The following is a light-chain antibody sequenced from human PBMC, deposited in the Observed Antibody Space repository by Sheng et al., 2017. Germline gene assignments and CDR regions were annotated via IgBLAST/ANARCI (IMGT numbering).Light chain of an antibody. J-gene: IGKJ3*01. CDR1: QGINND. CDR3: QQLNSYPLT. V-gene: IGKV1-9*01. CDR2: AAS. Sequence: DIQVTQSPSFLSASVGDRVTITCRASQGINNDLAWYQQRPGTVPKLLIYAASTLQSGVQSRFRGSGSGTEFTLTITSLQPEDCATYYCQQLNSYPLTFGPGTKVDIK.